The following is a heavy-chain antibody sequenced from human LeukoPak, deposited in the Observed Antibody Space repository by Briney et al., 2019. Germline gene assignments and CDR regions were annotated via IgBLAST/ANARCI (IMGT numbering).Heavy chain of an antibody. J-gene: IGHJ4*02. CDR2: INPNSGGT. V-gene: IGHV1-2*02. CDR3: ARDGAVAGTAYPEY. CDR1: GYTFTGYY. D-gene: IGHD6-19*01. Sequence: ASVKVSCKASGYTFTGYYMHWVRQAPGQGLEWMGWINPNSGGTNYAQKFQGRVTMTRDTSISTAYMELSRLTSDDAAVYYCARDGAVAGTAYPEYWGQGTLVTVSS.